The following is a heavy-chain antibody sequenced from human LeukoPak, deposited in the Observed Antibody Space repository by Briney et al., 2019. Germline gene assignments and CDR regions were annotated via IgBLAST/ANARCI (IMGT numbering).Heavy chain of an antibody. Sequence: GGSLRLSCAASGFTFSSYAMSWVRRAPGKGLEWVSTISVSGTSTYYADSVKGRFTISRDNSKNTLYLQMNSLRAEDTAVYYCAKTLSGTYYDWGQGTLVTVSS. J-gene: IGHJ4*02. CDR1: GFTFSSYA. CDR2: ISVSGTST. D-gene: IGHD1-26*01. CDR3: AKTLSGTYYD. V-gene: IGHV3-23*01.